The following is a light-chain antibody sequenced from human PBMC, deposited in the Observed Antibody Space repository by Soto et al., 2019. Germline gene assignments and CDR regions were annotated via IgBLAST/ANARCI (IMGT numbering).Light chain of an antibody. Sequence: EIVMTPSPATLSVSPVEGATLSCRASQSVSSKLAWYQQKPGQAPRLLIYGASTRATGIPARFSGSGSGTEFTLIISSLQSEDSAVYYCQQYNSWLWTFGQGTKVDI. CDR2: GAS. J-gene: IGKJ1*01. CDR3: QQYNSWLWT. CDR1: QSVSSK. V-gene: IGKV3-15*01.